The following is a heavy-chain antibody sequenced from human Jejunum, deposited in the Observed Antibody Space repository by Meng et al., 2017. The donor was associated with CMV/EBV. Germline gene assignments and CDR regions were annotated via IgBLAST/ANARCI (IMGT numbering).Heavy chain of an antibody. D-gene: IGHD1-14*01. CDR3: ARGRRNEPPFDY. CDR1: GDSFSTQT. V-gene: IGHV1-69*13. Sequence: QVQLVQSGAEVKKPGSSVKVASKTSGDSFSTQTFSWVRQAPGQGLEWMGGLIAVFDKTKAAPRFQDRVTFTADESTSTAYMELSSLTFDDTAVYFCARGRRNEPPFDYWGQGTLVTVSS. CDR2: LIAVFDKT. J-gene: IGHJ4*02.